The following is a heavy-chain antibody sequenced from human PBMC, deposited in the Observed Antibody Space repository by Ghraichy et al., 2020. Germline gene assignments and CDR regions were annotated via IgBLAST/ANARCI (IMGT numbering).Heavy chain of an antibody. D-gene: IGHD6-19*01. CDR2: IYYSGST. Sequence: SETLSLTCTVSGGSISSGGYYWSWIRQHPGKGLEWIGYIYYSGSTYYNPSLKSRVTISVDTSKNQFSLKLSSVTTADTAVYYCARSSSGWYGDYWGQGTLVTVSS. J-gene: IGHJ4*02. CDR1: GGSISSGGYY. CDR3: ARSSSGWYGDY. V-gene: IGHV4-31*03.